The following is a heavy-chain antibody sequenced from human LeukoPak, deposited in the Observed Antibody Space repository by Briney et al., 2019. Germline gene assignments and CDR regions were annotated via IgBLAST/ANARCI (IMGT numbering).Heavy chain of an antibody. D-gene: IGHD6-19*01. V-gene: IGHV1-24*01. CDR3: TRSAVFLPYYFDY. Sequence: ASVKVSCKVSGYTLTELSMHWVRQAPGKGLEWMGSFDPENGETLYAQEFQGRVTLTEDTSADTAYMELISLRSEDTAVYYCTRSAVFLPYYFDYWGQGTLVTVSS. CDR1: GYTLTELS. J-gene: IGHJ4*02. CDR2: FDPENGET.